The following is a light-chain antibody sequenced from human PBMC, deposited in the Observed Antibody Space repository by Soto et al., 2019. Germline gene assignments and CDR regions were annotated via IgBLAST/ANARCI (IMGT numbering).Light chain of an antibody. CDR2: GAS. J-gene: IGKJ3*01. CDR3: QQYGNSPLT. V-gene: IGKV3-20*01. Sequence: EIVLTQSPGTLSLSPGERATLSCRASQRVSARYLAWYQQTPGQGPRLLIYGASSRATGTPDRFSGSGSGTDFTLTISRLEPEDLAVYYCQQYGNSPLTFGPGTRVEIK. CDR1: QRVSARY.